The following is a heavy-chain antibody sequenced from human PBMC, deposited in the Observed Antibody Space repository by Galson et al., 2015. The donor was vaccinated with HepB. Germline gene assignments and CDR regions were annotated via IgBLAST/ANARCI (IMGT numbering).Heavy chain of an antibody. CDR1: GSTFTGYY. CDR3: ARVATTVTTWIGY. J-gene: IGHJ4*02. CDR2: INPNSGGT. D-gene: IGHD4-17*01. Sequence: SVKVSCKASGSTFTGYYMHWVRQAPGQGLEWMGWINPNSGGTNYAQKFQGRVTMTRDTSISTAYMELSRLRSDDTAVYYCARVATTVTTWIGYWGQGTLVTVSS. V-gene: IGHV1-2*02.